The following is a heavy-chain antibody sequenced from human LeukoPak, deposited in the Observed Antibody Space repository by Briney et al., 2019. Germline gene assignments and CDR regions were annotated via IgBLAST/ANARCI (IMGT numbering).Heavy chain of an antibody. J-gene: IGHJ4*02. Sequence: ASVKVSCKASGYTSTSYYMHWVRQAPGQGLEWMGIINPSGGSTSYAQKFQGRVTMTRDTSTSTVYMELSSLRSEDTAVYYCARDRAPTYYFDYWGQGTLVTVSS. CDR1: GYTSTSYY. V-gene: IGHV1-46*01. CDR3: ARDRAPTYYFDY. D-gene: IGHD1-26*01. CDR2: INPSGGST.